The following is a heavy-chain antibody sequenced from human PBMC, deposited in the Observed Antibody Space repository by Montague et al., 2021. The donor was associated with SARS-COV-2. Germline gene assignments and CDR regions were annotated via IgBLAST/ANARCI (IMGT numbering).Heavy chain of an antibody. J-gene: IGHJ6*02. CDR1: GFPFGDYA. D-gene: IGHD2-2*01. Sequence: FRSLSCAGSGFPFGDYAMSWVRQAPGKGLQWVGFIRSRLYGGTTDYAASVKGRFTISRDDSRSIAYLQLDSLKTEDTAVYYCTSNASPYYGVDVWGQGTTVTVSS. CDR2: IRSRLYGGTT. V-gene: IGHV3-49*04. CDR3: TSNASPYYGVDV.